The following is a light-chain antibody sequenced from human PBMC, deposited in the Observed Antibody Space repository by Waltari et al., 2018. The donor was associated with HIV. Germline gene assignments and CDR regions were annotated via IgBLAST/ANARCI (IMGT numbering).Light chain of an antibody. Sequence: NFILTQPHSVSESPEKTVTISCTRTSSSIASYTVQWFQQRPGKAPTTILSEDYQRPSGVAVWFSGTLDESSNSASLTISGVKTEDEADYYCQSFDTNNHWVFGGGTRLTVL. J-gene: IGLJ3*02. CDR3: QSFDTNNHWV. CDR1: SSSIASYT. CDR2: EDY. V-gene: IGLV6-57*03.